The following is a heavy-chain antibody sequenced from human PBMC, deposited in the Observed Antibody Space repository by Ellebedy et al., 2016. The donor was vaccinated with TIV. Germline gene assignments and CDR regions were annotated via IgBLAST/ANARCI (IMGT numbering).Heavy chain of an antibody. V-gene: IGHV3-74*01. CDR2: IDDDGSNT. CDR3: ARETRTSY. J-gene: IGHJ4*02. CDR1: GFTFSRYW. Sequence: GESLKISCAAPGFTFSRYWMHWVRQVPGKGLEWVSRIDDDGSNTSYGDSVKGRFTISRDNAKNTLYLQMNSLRVGDTAVYYCARETRTSYWGQGTLVIVSS.